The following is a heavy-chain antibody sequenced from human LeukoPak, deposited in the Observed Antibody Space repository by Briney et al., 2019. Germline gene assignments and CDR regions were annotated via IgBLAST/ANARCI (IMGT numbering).Heavy chain of an antibody. CDR1: GGTFSSYA. CDR2: IIPILGIA. CDR3: ARDLKRLIAAVWYGMDV. V-gene: IGHV1-69*04. D-gene: IGHD6-13*01. Sequence: SVKVSCKASGGTFSSYAISWVRQAPGQGLEWMGRIIPILGIANYAQKFQGRVTITADKSTSTAYMELSSLRSEDTAVYYCARDLKRLIAAVWYGMDVWGQGTTVTVSS. J-gene: IGHJ6*02.